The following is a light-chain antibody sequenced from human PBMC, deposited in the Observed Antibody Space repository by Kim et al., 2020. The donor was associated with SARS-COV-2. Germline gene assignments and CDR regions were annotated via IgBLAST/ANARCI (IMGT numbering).Light chain of an antibody. J-gene: IGLJ2*01. CDR1: KLGDNY. CDR3: QAWDSSIVV. CDR2: QDN. Sequence: ESPGQTASITCSGDKLGDNYVCWYQQRPGQSHVLVIYQDNKRPSGIPERFSGSNSGNTATLTISGTQAMDEADYYCQAWDSSIVVFGGGTQLTVL. V-gene: IGLV3-1*01.